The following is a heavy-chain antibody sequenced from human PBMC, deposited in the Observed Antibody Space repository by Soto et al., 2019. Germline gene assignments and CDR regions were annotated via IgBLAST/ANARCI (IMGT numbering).Heavy chain of an antibody. CDR1: GYTFTGYY. CDR3: AREIYNSGWSVYYYYGMDV. Sequence: ASVKVSCKASGYTFTGYYMHWVRQAPGQGLEWMGWINPNSGGTNYAQKFQGRVTMTRDTSISTAYMELSRLRSDDTAVYYCAREIYNSGWSVYYYYGMDVWGQGTTVTVS. D-gene: IGHD6-19*01. J-gene: IGHJ6*02. V-gene: IGHV1-2*02. CDR2: INPNSGGT.